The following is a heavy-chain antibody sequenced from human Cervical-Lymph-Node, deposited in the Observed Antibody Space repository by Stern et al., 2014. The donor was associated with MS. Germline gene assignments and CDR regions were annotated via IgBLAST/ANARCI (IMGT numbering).Heavy chain of an antibody. J-gene: IGHJ5*02. CDR2: IIPILGIA. CDR1: GGTFSSYT. D-gene: IGHD3-3*01. Sequence: QVQLVQSGAEVKKPGSSVKVSCKASGGTFSSYTISWVRQAPGQGLEWMGRIIPILGIANYAQKFQGRVTITADKSTSTAYMELSSLRSEDTAVYYCARLGVAHHQPSFDPWGQGTLVTVSS. CDR3: ARLGVAHHQPSFDP. V-gene: IGHV1-69*02.